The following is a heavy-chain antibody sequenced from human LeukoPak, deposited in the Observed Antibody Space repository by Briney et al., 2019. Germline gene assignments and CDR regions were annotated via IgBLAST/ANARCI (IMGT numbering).Heavy chain of an antibody. CDR2: RYCDGSKT. D-gene: IGHD1-26*01. CDR3: PRSGGDSGSYSVLYPPDY. V-gene: IGHV5-51*01. J-gene: IGHJ4*02. CDR1: GYTFTDYW. Sequence: GEALKLSCEGSGYTFTDYWIGWVRQMPGKGLEWMGIRYCDGSKTIYSPSFQSQVTITVDKSINTAYLQWSSLKASDTAMYYCPRSGGDSGSYSVLYPPDYWGQGTLVTVSS.